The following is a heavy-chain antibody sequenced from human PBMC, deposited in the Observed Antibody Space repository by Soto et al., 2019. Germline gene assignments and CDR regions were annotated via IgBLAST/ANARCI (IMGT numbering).Heavy chain of an antibody. CDR3: AREPDIVVVVAATPGAFDI. Sequence: GGSLRLSCAASGFTFSDYYMSWIRQAPGKGLEWVSYISSSGSTIYYADSVKGRFTISRDNAKNSLYLQMNSLRAEDTAVYYCAREPDIVVVVAATPGAFDIWGQGTMVTVSS. J-gene: IGHJ3*02. V-gene: IGHV3-11*01. CDR1: GFTFSDYY. CDR2: ISSSGSTI. D-gene: IGHD2-15*01.